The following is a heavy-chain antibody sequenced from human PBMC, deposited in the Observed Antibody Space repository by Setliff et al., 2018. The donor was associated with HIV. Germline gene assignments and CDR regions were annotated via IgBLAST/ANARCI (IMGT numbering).Heavy chain of an antibody. J-gene: IGHJ6*03. CDR3: ARGGGYYDSSGPVHYYYYYYMDV. CDR1: GYTFTSYG. D-gene: IGHD3-22*01. V-gene: IGHV1-18*01. CDR2: ISAYNGNT. Sequence: ASVKVSCKASGYTFTSYGISWVRQAPGQGLEWMGWISAYNGNTNYAQKLQGRVTMTTDTSTSTAYMELRSLRYDDTAVYYCARGGGYYDSSGPVHYYYYYYMDVWGKGTTVTVSS.